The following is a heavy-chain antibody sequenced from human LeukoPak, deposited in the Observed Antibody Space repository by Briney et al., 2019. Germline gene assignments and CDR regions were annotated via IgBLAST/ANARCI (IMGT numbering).Heavy chain of an antibody. CDR3: ARPLGYCSSTSCPNWFDP. CDR2: IYYSGST. J-gene: IGHJ5*02. Sequence: ASETLSLTCTVSGGSISSYYWSWIRQAPGKGLEWIGYIYYSGSTNYNPSLKSRVTISVDTSKNQFSLKPSSVTAADTAVYYCARPLGYCSSTSCPNWFDPWGQGTLVTVSS. V-gene: IGHV4-59*01. CDR1: GGSISSYY. D-gene: IGHD2-2*01.